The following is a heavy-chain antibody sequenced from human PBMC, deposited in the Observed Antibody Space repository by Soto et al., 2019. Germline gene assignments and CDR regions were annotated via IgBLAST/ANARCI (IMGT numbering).Heavy chain of an antibody. V-gene: IGHV3-48*01. J-gene: IGHJ4*02. CDR3: ARDSPIMYYASESYSDY. D-gene: IGHD3-10*01. CDR1: GFTFSSYS. CDR2: ISSSSSTI. Sequence: GGSLRLSCAASGFTFSSYSMNWVRQAPGKGLEWVSYISSSSSTIYYADSVKGRFTISRDNAKNSLYLQMNSLRAEDTAVYYSARDSPIMYYASESYSDYLGQGTLFTVSS.